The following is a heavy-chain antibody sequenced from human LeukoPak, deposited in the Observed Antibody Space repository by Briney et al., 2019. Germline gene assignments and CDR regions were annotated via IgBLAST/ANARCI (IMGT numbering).Heavy chain of an antibody. CDR2: MSPNSGDT. V-gene: IGHV1-8*01. J-gene: IGHJ4*02. D-gene: IGHD7-27*01. CDR3: ARGPPNWGYDY. CDR1: GYTFTSYD. Sequence: ASVKVSCKASGYTFTSYDFNWVRQATGQRPEWMGWMSPNSGDTGYAQKFQDRVTMARNTSISTAYMELSSLRSDDTAVYHCARGPPNWGYDYWGPGTLVTVSS.